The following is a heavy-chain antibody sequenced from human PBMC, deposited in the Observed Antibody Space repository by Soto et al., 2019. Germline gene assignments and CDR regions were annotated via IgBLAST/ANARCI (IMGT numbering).Heavy chain of an antibody. J-gene: IGHJ6*03. D-gene: IGHD2-8*01. V-gene: IGHV1-2*02. CDR3: ARGDSTDCSNGVCSFNYNYHLDV. CDR1: GYTFTDYL. Sequence: ASVKVSFKASGYTFTDYLIYWVRQAPGQGLEWMGRINPKSDGTAFAQSFQGRVTMARDTSISTVYMEVSRLRSDDTAVYYCARGDSTDCSNGVCSFNYNYHLDVWGQGTTVTVSS. CDR2: INPKSDGT.